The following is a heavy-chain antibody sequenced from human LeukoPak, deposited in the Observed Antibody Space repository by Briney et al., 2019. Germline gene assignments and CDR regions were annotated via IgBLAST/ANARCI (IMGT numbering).Heavy chain of an antibody. CDR2: INHSGST. CDR1: GGSFSGYY. CDR3: ARSLQGNPTYDAFDI. J-gene: IGHJ3*02. D-gene: IGHD4-23*01. Sequence: SETLSLTCAVYGGSFSGYYWSWIRQPPGKGLEWIGEINHSGSTNYNPSLKSRVTISVDTSKNQFSLKLSSVTAAVTAVYYCARSLQGNPTYDAFDIWGQGTMVTVSS. V-gene: IGHV4-34*01.